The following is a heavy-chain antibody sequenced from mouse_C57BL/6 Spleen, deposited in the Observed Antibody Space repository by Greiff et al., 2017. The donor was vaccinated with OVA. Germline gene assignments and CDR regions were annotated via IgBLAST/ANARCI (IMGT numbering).Heavy chain of an antibody. CDR2: IDPSDSYT. J-gene: IGHJ1*03. CDR1: GYTFTSYW. D-gene: IGHD1-1*01. Sequence: VQLQQPGAELVRPGTSVKLSCKASGYTFTSYWMHWVKQRPGQGLEWIGVIDPSDSYTNYNQKFKGKATLTVDTSSSTAYMQLSSLTSEDSAVYYCAREVLYYGSSHGYFDVWGTGTTVTVSS. V-gene: IGHV1-59*01. CDR3: AREVLYYGSSHGYFDV.